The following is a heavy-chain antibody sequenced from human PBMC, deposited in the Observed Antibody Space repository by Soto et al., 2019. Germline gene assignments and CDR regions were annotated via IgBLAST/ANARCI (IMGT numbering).Heavy chain of an antibody. V-gene: IGHV4-38-2*01. CDR1: GYSISSGYH. J-gene: IGHJ4*02. D-gene: IGHD6-13*01. CDR3: ARPRVAASGHYFDY. CDR2: FYHGGST. Sequence: SETLSLTCAASGYSISSGYHWGWVRQPPGKALEWIGSFYHGGSTYYNPSLKSRVTISVDTSKNQFSLELSSVTAADTAVYYCARPRVAASGHYFDYWGQGTLVTVSS.